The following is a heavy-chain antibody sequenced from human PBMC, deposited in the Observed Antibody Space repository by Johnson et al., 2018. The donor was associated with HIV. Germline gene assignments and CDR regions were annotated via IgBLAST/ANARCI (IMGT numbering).Heavy chain of an antibody. CDR3: AKGRYSSSWYLAGAFDI. J-gene: IGHJ3*02. V-gene: IGHV3-23*04. Sequence: VQLVESGGGFIQPGGSRRLSCAASGFTFSNYAMSWVRQAPGKGLEWVSVISGSGGSTYYADSVKGRFTISSDNSKNTLFLQMNSLRAEDTAVYHCAKGRYSSSWYLAGAFDIWGQGTMVTVSS. D-gene: IGHD6-13*01. CDR1: GFTFSNYA. CDR2: ISGSGGST.